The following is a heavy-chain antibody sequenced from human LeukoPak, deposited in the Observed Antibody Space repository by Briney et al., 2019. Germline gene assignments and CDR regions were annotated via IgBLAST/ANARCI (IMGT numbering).Heavy chain of an antibody. CDR1: GFTFSSYA. CDR3: AKAEEYYYYYSMDV. Sequence: GGSLRLSCAASGFTFSSYAMSWVRQAPGKGLEWVSAISGSGGSTYYADSVKGRLTISRDNSKNTLYLQMNSLRAEDTAVYYCAKAEEYYYYYSMDVWGQGTTVTVSS. CDR2: ISGSGGST. V-gene: IGHV3-23*01. J-gene: IGHJ6*02.